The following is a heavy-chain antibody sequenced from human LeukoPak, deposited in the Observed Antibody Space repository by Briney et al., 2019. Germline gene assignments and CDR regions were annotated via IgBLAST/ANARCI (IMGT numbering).Heavy chain of an antibody. J-gene: IGHJ4*02. Sequence: GGSLRLSCAASGFTFSGYAMNWVRQAPGKGLEWVSVIRSSGDSAYYADFVKGRFTISRDDSKNTLYLQMNSLRAEDTAVYYCAKGYYASGSSLSAFDSWGQGTLVTVSS. CDR1: GFTFSGYA. CDR2: IRSSGDSA. CDR3: AKGYYASGSSLSAFDS. V-gene: IGHV3-23*01. D-gene: IGHD3-10*01.